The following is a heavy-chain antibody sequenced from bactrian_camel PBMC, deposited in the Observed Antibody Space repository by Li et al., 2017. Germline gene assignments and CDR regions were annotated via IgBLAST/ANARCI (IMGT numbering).Heavy chain of an antibody. D-gene: IGHD1*01. V-gene: IGHV3S1*01. Sequence: HVQLVESGGGSVHPGGSLRLSCAASGYSASAYCLAWFRQAPGKAREGVAGIGTIGVTRVADSVKGRFTISQDNASKTAVLQMNSLKPEDTAMYHRAVYDAYGGRCSFREDFYDYWGPGTQVTVS. CDR2: IGTIGVT. J-gene: IGHJ4*01. CDR3: AVYDAYGGRCSFREDFYDY. CDR1: GYSASAYC.